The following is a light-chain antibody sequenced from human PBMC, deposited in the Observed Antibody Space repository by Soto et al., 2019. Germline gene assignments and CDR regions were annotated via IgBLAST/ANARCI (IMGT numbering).Light chain of an antibody. V-gene: IGKV3-20*01. Sequence: EIVSTQSPGTLSLSPGDRATLACRASQSVSTNYLAWYQQKIGQAPRLLIYGASSRSTGIPDRFLGNGSGPDFTVTISSLDTEDCAVYDCHKYGSTPLTFVPGTKVDI. J-gene: IGKJ3*01. CDR3: HKYGSTPLT. CDR2: GAS. CDR1: QSVSTNY.